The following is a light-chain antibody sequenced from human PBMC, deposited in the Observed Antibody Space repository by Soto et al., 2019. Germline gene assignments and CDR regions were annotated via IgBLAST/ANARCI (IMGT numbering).Light chain of an antibody. V-gene: IGKV1-27*01. CDR3: QRTYSAPLT. J-gene: IGKJ4*01. Sequence: DIQLTQSPSSLSASVGDRVTITCRVRQVISSYLNWFRQKPGKVPKILIYSASNLQSGVPPRFRGSGSVTDFTLTISSLQPEDVATYYGQRTYSAPLTFGGGTKVEIK. CDR2: SAS. CDR1: QVISSY.